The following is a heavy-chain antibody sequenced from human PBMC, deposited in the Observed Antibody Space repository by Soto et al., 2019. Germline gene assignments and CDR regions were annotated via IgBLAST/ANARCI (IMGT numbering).Heavy chain of an antibody. Sequence: GGSLRLSCAASGFTFSSYAMSWVRQAPGKGLEWVSGISGSGGRTYLADSVKGRFTISRDNSKNTLYLQMNSLRAEDTGVYYCAKDLERASIYYYYYMDVWGKGTTVTVSS. D-gene: IGHD1-1*01. CDR1: GFTFSSYA. CDR2: ISGSGGRT. V-gene: IGHV3-23*01. CDR3: AKDLERASIYYYYYMDV. J-gene: IGHJ6*03.